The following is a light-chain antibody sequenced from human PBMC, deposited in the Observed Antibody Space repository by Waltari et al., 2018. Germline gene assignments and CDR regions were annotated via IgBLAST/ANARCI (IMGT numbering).Light chain of an antibody. Sequence: SYVLTQPPSVSVAPGETARITCGGNNIGGKTVHWYQQRPGQAPVVVIRDDSDRPSGIPGRFSGANSGKTATLTISRVEVGDEADYYCQVWDSSSDHVIFGGGTTLTVL. J-gene: IGLJ2*01. CDR3: QVWDSSSDHVI. CDR1: NIGGKT. CDR2: DDS. V-gene: IGLV3-21*04.